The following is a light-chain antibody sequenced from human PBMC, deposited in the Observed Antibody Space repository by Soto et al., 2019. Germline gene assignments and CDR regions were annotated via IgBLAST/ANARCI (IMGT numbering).Light chain of an antibody. J-gene: IGKJ1*01. CDR3: QQYNNWPWT. CDR2: DAS. Sequence: DIRVTQSPPTLSASAGDRVTITCGASQTITTWMAWYQQNPGKAPKLLVYDASTLQSGVATRFSGSGSGTDFTLTISSLQSEDFAVYYCQQYNNWPWTFGQGTKVDNK. V-gene: IGKV1-5*01. CDR1: QTITTW.